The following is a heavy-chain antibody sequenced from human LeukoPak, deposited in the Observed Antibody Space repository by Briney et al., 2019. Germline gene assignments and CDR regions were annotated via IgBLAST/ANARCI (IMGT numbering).Heavy chain of an antibody. V-gene: IGHV3-23*01. CDR1: GFFFDDYG. D-gene: IGHD1-1*01. J-gene: IGHJ4*02. CDR3: AKGTPTKTSYFDY. CDR2: ISGSGGST. Sequence: GRSLRLSCVASGFFFDDYGMHWVRQVPGKGLEWVSAISGSGGSTYYADSVKGRFTISRDNSKNTLYLQMNSLRAEDTAVYYCAKGTPTKTSYFDYWGQGTLVTVSS.